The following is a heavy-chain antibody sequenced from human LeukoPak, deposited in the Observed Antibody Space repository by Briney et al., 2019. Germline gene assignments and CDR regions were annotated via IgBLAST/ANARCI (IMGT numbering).Heavy chain of an antibody. D-gene: IGHD3-10*01. J-gene: IGHJ4*02. CDR1: GYTFTSYG. Sequence: GASVKVSCKASGYTFTSYGISWVRQAPGQGLEWMGWISAYNGNTNYAQKLQGRVTITTDTSTSTAYMELRSLRSDDTAVYYCAREKYYYGSGSSYYFDYWGQGTLVTVSS. V-gene: IGHV1-18*04. CDR2: ISAYNGNT. CDR3: AREKYYYGSGSSYYFDY.